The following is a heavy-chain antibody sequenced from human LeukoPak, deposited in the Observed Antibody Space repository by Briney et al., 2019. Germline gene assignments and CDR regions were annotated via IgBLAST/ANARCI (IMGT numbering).Heavy chain of an antibody. Sequence: PSETLSLTCTVSGGSINSYYWGWIRQPPGKGLEWIGSIYYSGSTYYNPSLKSRVTISVDTSKNQFSLKLSSVTAADTAVYYCAREGYSSGWYGDYWGQGTLVTVSS. CDR3: AREGYSSGWYGDY. J-gene: IGHJ4*02. CDR2: IYYSGST. V-gene: IGHV4-39*07. CDR1: GGSINSYY. D-gene: IGHD6-19*01.